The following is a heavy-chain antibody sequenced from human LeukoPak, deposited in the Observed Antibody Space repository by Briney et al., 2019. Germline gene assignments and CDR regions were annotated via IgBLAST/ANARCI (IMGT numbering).Heavy chain of an antibody. V-gene: IGHV3-7*03. CDR2: IKQDGSEK. D-gene: IGHD6-13*01. CDR3: ARDRYSSSWYGTRLDY. J-gene: IGHJ4*02. CDR1: GFTFSSYW. Sequence: GGSLRLSCAASGFTFSSYWMSWVRQAPGKGLEWVANIKQDGSEKYYVDSVKGRFTISRDNAKNSLYLQMNSLRAEDTAVYHCARDRYSSSWYGTRLDYWGQGTLVTVSS.